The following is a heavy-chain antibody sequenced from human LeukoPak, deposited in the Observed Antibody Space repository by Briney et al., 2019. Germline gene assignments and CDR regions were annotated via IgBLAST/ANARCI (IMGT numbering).Heavy chain of an antibody. J-gene: IGHJ4*02. V-gene: IGHV4-59*01. D-gene: IGHD3-10*01. CDR1: GGSISSYY. CDR2: IYYSGST. Sequence: PSETLSLTCTVSGGSISSYYWSWIRQPPGKGLEWIGYIYYSGSTNYNPSLKSRVTISLDTSKNQFSLKLSSVTAADTAVYYCARGNYGSGSIPFDYWGQGTLVTVSS. CDR3: ARGNYGSGSIPFDY.